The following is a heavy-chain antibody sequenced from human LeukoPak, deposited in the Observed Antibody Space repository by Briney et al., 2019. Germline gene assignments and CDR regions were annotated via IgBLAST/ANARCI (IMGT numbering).Heavy chain of an antibody. Sequence: GSLRLSCAASGFTFSSYWMHWVRQPPGKGLVWVSRINTDGSSTSYADSVKGRFTISRDNAKSSLYLQMNSLRAEDTAVYYCARVVNEKINSGYYSDYWGQGTLVTVSS. CDR2: INTDGSST. CDR1: GFTFSSYW. D-gene: IGHD3-22*01. V-gene: IGHV3-74*01. CDR3: ARVVNEKINSGYYSDY. J-gene: IGHJ4*02.